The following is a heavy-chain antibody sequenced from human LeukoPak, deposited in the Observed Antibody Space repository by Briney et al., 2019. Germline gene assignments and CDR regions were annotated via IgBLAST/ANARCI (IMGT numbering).Heavy chain of an antibody. CDR2: IYHSGST. Sequence: PSQTLPLTCAVSGGSISSGGYSWSWIRQPPGKGLEWIGYIYHSGSTYYNPSLKSRVTISVDRSKNQFSLKLSSVTAADTAVYYCARDSSSGGASDIWGQGTMVTVSS. CDR3: ARDSSSGGASDI. D-gene: IGHD2-15*01. V-gene: IGHV4-30-2*01. J-gene: IGHJ3*02. CDR1: GGSISSGGYS.